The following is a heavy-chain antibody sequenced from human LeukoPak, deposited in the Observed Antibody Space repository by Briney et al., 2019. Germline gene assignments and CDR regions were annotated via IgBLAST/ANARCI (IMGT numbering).Heavy chain of an antibody. Sequence: SETLSLTRAVYGGSCDDYYCSWIRQPPGKGLEWIGEIHPSGIFYYNSSLMSRVTISIDTSKSQFSLRLTSVTAADTGFYYCARGRDRSKAGDHWGQGSLVTVSS. CDR3: ARGRDRSKAGDH. CDR1: GGSCDDYY. CDR2: IHPSGIF. D-gene: IGHD5-24*01. J-gene: IGHJ4*02. V-gene: IGHV4-34*01.